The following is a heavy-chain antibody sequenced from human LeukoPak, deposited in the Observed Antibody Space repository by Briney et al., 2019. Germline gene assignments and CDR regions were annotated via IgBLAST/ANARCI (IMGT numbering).Heavy chain of an antibody. CDR3: AKDRRMMSSYYGMDV. CDR1: GFTFWSYG. J-gene: IGHJ6*02. D-gene: IGHD3-16*01. Sequence: GGSLRLSCAATGFTFWSYGMHWVRQAPGKGLEWVAVVSYDGSNKNYADSVKGRFTISRDNSKNTLYLQLNSLRVEDTAVYYWAKDRRMMSSYYGMDVWGQGTTVTVSS. V-gene: IGHV3-30*18. CDR2: VSYDGSNK.